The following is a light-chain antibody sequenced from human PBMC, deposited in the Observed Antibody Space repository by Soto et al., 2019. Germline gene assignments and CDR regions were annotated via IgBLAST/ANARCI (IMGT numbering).Light chain of an antibody. CDR1: QSVSSN. J-gene: IGKJ1*01. V-gene: IGKV3-15*01. CDR2: GAS. CDR3: QQYNNWPPWT. Sequence: EIVMTQSPATLSVSPGERATLSCRASQSVSSNLAWYQHKPGQAPRLLIYGASTRATGIPARFSGSGSGTALTLTISSLQSEDFAVYYCQQYNNWPPWTYGQGTKVEIK.